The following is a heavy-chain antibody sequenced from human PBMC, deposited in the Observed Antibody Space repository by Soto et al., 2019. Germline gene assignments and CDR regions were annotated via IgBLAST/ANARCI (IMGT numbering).Heavy chain of an antibody. J-gene: IGHJ4*02. V-gene: IGHV3-21*01. CDR1: GFTFIIHS. D-gene: IGHD6-25*01. Sequence: GGSLRLSCAASGFTFIIHSLNWVRQAPGKGLEWVSSISTTSSYIYYADSVKGRFTISRDNAKNSLYLQMDSLRAEDTAVYYCARDGYSSGFDYWGQGTLVTVSS. CDR3: ARDGYSSGFDY. CDR2: ISTTSSYI.